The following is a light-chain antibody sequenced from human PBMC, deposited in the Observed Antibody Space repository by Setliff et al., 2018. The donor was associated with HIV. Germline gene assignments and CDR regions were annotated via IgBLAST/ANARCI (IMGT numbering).Light chain of an antibody. CDR3: SSFTTTNALDV. CDR2: EVT. Sequence: QSALTQPASVSGSPGQSITISCTGTSSDVGGYNYVSWYQQHPGKAPKLIIYEVTNRPSGASYRFSGSKSGNTASLTISGLQAEDEADYYCSSFTTTNALDVFGTGTKAPS. V-gene: IGLV2-14*01. J-gene: IGLJ1*01. CDR1: SSDVGGYNY.